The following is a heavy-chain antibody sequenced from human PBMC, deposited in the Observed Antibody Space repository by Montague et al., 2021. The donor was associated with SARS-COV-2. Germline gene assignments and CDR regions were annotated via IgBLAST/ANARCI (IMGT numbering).Heavy chain of an antibody. CDR2: INHRGTT. CDR3: ARGGRHLVYGGHYFDY. Sequence: SETLSLTCTVYGGSFSGYYWNWIRQSPGRGLEWIGEINHRGTTNNNPSLKSRATISVDTSKDQFSLKLTSVTAADAAVYYCARGGRHLVYGGHYFDYWGQGTLVTVSS. CDR1: GGSFSGYY. V-gene: IGHV4-34*04. J-gene: IGHJ4*02. D-gene: IGHD1-14*01.